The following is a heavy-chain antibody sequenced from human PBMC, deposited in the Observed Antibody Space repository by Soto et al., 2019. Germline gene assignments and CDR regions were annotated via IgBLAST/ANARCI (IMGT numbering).Heavy chain of an antibody. CDR3: ARDLRMVRGYFDY. Sequence: PSETLSLTCTVSGGSISSYYWSWIRQPPGKGLEWIGYIYYSGSTNYNPSLKSRVTISVDTSKNQFSLKLSSVTAADTAVYYCARDLRMVRGYFDYWGQGTLVTVSS. J-gene: IGHJ4*02. CDR2: IYYSGST. CDR1: GGSISSYY. V-gene: IGHV4-59*01. D-gene: IGHD3-10*01.